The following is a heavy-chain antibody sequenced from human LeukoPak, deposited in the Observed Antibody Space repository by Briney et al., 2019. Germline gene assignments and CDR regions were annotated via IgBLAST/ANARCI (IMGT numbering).Heavy chain of an antibody. Sequence: QPGGSLRLPCAASGFTFSSYGMHWVRQAPGKGLEWVAVISYDGSNKYYADSVKGRFTISRDNSKNTLYLQMNSLRAEDTAVYYCAKDGDIVVVPAAEYYFDYWGQGTLVTVSS. D-gene: IGHD2-2*01. CDR2: ISYDGSNK. V-gene: IGHV3-30*18. J-gene: IGHJ4*02. CDR3: AKDGDIVVVPAAEYYFDY. CDR1: GFTFSSYG.